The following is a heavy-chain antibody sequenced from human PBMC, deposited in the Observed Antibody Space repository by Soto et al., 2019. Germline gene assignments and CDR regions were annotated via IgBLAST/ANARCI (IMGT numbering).Heavy chain of an antibody. CDR2: INTSNDNK. J-gene: IGHJ4*02. CDR3: ARDPGAASFDF. CDR1: GYTFTSYG. V-gene: IGHV1-18*01. D-gene: IGHD2-15*01. Sequence: ASVKVPCKASGYTFTSYGISWVRQAPGEGLEWVGWINTSNDNKLYAQKLQGRLTLTTDTSTSTAYMDLTTLRSDDTAVYFCARDPGAASFDFWAQGTLVTVSS.